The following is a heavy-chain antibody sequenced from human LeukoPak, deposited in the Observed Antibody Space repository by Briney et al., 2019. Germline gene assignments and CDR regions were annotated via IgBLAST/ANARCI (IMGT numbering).Heavy chain of an antibody. CDR2: IIPIFGTA. J-gene: IGHJ4*02. D-gene: IGHD3-10*01. CDR1: GGTFSSYA. Sequence: SVKVSCKASGGTFSSYAISWVRQAPGQGLEWMGGIIPIFGTANYAQKFQGRVTIATDESTSTAYMELSSLRSEDTAVYYCATSEQNNYYGSGSFDYWGQGTLVTVSS. CDR3: ATSEQNNYYGSGSFDY. V-gene: IGHV1-69*05.